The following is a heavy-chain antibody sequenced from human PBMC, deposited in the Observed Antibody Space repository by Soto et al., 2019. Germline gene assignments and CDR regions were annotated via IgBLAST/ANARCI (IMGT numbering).Heavy chain of an antibody. CDR1: GYTFTGYY. CDR3: AREGIAAAGTVDRWFDP. Sequence: QVQLVQSGAEVKKPGASVKVSCKASGYTFTGYYMHWVRQAPGQGLEWMGWINPNSGGTNYAQKFQGRVTMTRDTSISTAYMELSRLRSDDTAVYYCAREGIAAAGTVDRWFDPWGQGTLVTVSS. V-gene: IGHV1-2*02. D-gene: IGHD6-13*01. J-gene: IGHJ5*02. CDR2: INPNSGGT.